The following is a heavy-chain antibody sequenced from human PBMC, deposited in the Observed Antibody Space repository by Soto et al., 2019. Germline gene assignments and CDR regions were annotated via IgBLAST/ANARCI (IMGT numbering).Heavy chain of an antibody. Sequence: ASVKVSCKASGYTFRTHGVSWVRRAPGQGLEWMGWISGYNGNTNYAQKFQGRVTMTTETSTNTAYMELRSLRSDDTALYYCASWAGQVRDFGGPLDYWGHGTLVTFSS. CDR2: ISGYNGNT. J-gene: IGHJ4*01. CDR1: GYTFRTHG. D-gene: IGHD4-17*01. V-gene: IGHV1-18*04. CDR3: ASWAGQVRDFGGPLDY.